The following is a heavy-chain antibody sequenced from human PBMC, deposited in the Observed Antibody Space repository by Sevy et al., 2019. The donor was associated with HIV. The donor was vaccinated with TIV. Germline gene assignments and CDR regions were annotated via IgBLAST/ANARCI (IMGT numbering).Heavy chain of an antibody. V-gene: IGHV3-48*01. CDR3: ARTKSNTAMVSSDY. J-gene: IGHJ4*02. CDR1: EFSFSSYS. CDR2: ISSSSSTM. Sequence: GGSLRLSCAASEFSFSSYSMNWVRQAPWQGLEWVSYISSSSSTMYYADSVKGRFTISRDNAKNSLYLQMNTLRAEDTAVYYCARTKSNTAMVSSDYWGQGTLVTVSS. D-gene: IGHD5-18*01.